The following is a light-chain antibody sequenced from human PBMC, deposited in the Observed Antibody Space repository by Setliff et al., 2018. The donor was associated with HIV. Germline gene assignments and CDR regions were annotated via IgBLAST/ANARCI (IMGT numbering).Light chain of an antibody. CDR1: NIGSKS. J-gene: IGLJ1*01. V-gene: IGLV3-21*03. Sequence: SYELTQPPSVSVAPGNTARITCGGNNIGSKSVHWYQQKPGQAPVLVVYDASDRPSGIPERFSGSNSGNTATLTIRRVEAGDEADYYCQVWDSSSDHHVFGTGTKVTVL. CDR2: DAS. CDR3: QVWDSSSDHHV.